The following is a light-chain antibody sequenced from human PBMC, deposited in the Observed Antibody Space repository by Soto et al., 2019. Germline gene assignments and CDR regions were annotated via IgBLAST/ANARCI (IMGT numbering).Light chain of an antibody. CDR1: SSNIGAGYD. V-gene: IGLV1-40*01. Sequence: QSVLTQPPSVSGAPGQRVTISCTGSSSNIGAGYDVHWYQQLPGTAPKLIIYVNSNRPSGVPYRFSGSKSSTSASLAIPALEAGDGAKYICPSQDSILSGLRFGGGTKLTVL. J-gene: IGLJ3*02. CDR2: VNS. CDR3: PSQDSILSGLR.